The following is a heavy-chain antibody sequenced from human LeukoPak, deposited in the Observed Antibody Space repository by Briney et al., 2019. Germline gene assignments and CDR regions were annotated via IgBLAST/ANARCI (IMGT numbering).Heavy chain of an antibody. D-gene: IGHD2-2*01. CDR1: GFTFSSYG. CDR2: IRYDGSNK. J-gene: IGHJ3*02. CDR3: AKDHGRYCSSTSCYEGAFDI. Sequence: GGSLRLSCAASGFTFSSYGMHWVRQAPGKGLEWVAFIRYDGSNKYYADSVKGRFTISRDNSKNTLYLQMNSLRAEDTAVYYCAKDHGRYCSSTSCYEGAFDIWGQGTMVTVSS. V-gene: IGHV3-30*02.